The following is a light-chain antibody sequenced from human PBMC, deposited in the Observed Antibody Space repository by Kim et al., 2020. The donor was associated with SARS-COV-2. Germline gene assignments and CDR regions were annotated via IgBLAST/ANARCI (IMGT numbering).Light chain of an antibody. CDR1: SSDVGAHNY. CDR3: SSYTGSRSYV. CDR2: KVS. Sequence: QSITISCSGTSSDVGAHNYVSCYQHYPGKTTKLMIFKVSQRPSGVSDRFSGSKSGNTASLTISGLQGDDEADYFCSSYTGSRSYVSGTGTKVTVL. J-gene: IGLJ1*01. V-gene: IGLV2-14*01.